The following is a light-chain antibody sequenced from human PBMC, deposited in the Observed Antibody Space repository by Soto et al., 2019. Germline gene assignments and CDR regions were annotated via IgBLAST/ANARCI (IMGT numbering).Light chain of an antibody. CDR3: QQSYSSPRT. V-gene: IGKV1-39*01. CDR1: QSISSW. CDR2: TAS. Sequence: DIQMTQSPSTLSASVGDRVTITCLASQSISSWLAWYQQKPGKAPKLLISTASSLQSGVPSTFSGSGSGTDFTLTIRSLQPEDSATYYCQQSYSSPRTFGHGTKVDIK. J-gene: IGKJ1*01.